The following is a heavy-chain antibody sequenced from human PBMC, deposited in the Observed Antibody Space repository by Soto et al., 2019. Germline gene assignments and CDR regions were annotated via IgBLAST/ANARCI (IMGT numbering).Heavy chain of an antibody. CDR1: GGSISSYY. J-gene: IGHJ4*02. Sequence: PSETLSLTCTVSGGSISSYYWSWIRQPPGKGLEWIGYIYYSGSTNYNPSLKSRVTISVDTSKNQFSLKLSSVTAADTAVYYCARHVRSSITMVRGVTDYWGQGTLVTVSS. CDR3: ARHVRSSITMVRGVTDY. D-gene: IGHD3-10*01. CDR2: IYYSGST. V-gene: IGHV4-59*08.